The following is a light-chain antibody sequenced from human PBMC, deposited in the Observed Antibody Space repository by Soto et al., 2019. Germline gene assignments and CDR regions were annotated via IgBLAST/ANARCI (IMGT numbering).Light chain of an antibody. CDR2: GAS. J-gene: IGKJ5*01. V-gene: IGKV3-20*01. CDR1: QSVSSSF. Sequence: EIVLTQSPGTLSLSPGERATLSCRASQSVSSSFLAWYQQKPGQAPRLLIYGASSRATGIPVRFSGSGSGTDFTLTISRLEPEDFAVCYCQQCGGSPITFGQGTRLEI. CDR3: QQCGGSPIT.